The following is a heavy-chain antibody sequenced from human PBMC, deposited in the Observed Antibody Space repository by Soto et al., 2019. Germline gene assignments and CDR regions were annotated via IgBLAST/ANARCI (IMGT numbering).Heavy chain of an antibody. CDR1: GLTFTNYD. CDR3: ARDPEKYSGSDLGIDY. J-gene: IGHJ4*02. V-gene: IGHV3-48*03. D-gene: IGHD5-12*01. CDR2: ISSSGKTI. Sequence: GGSLRLSCAASGLTFTNYDMNWVRQAPWKGLEWISYISSSGKTISYADSVKGRFTISRDNAKNSLYLQMNSLRAEDTAVYYCARDPEKYSGSDLGIDYWGQGTLVTVSS.